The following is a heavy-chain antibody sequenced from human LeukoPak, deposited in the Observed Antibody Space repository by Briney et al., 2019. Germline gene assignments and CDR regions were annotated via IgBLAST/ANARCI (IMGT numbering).Heavy chain of an antibody. CDR2: ISYDGSNK. J-gene: IGHJ6*03. CDR1: GFTFSSYA. Sequence: GRSLRLSCAATGFTFSSYAMHWVRQAPGKGLEWVAVISYDGSNKYYADSVKGRFTISRDNSKNTLYLQMNSLRAEDTAVYYCARAPGWQIGGTIYYYYYMDVWGKGTTVTVSS. V-gene: IGHV3-30*04. D-gene: IGHD2-15*01. CDR3: ARAPGWQIGGTIYYYYYMDV.